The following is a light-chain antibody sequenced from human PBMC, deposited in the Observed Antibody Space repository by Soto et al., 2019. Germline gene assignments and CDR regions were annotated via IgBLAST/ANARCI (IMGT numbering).Light chain of an antibody. CDR2: GAS. CDR1: PSVTNY. CDR3: QQYSDWPIT. J-gene: IGKJ5*01. Sequence: EIVLTHSPGTLSRYPGERATRSCRANPSVTNYLAWYQQQPGQAPRLLIYGASTRATAVPDRFSGSGSGTDFTLTITSLQSDDFAVYFCQQYSDWPITFGQGTRLEIK. V-gene: IGKV3-15*01.